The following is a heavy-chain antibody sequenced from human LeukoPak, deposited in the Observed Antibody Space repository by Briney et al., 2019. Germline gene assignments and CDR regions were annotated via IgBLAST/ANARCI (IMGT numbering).Heavy chain of an antibody. J-gene: IGHJ4*02. D-gene: IGHD1-26*01. CDR3: TKGDGGYYPIDN. V-gene: IGHV3-23*01. CDR2: VNDNGANT. CDR1: GFTFSKDG. Sequence: GGSLRLSCAASGFTFSKDGMSWVRQAPGKGLEWVSTVNDNGANTHYADSVKGRFTISRDNSRNTLLLEMNSVRVDDTALYYCTKGDGGYYPIDNWGQGTLVIVSS.